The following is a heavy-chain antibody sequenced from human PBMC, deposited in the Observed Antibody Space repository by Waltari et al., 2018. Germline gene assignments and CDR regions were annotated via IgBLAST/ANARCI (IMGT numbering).Heavy chain of an antibody. CDR2: IFSGGNT. D-gene: IGHD5-18*01. J-gene: IGHJ4*02. CDR3: ARDDSYGQFMRFDF. V-gene: IGHV3-53*01. Sequence: VQLVESGGGLIQPGGSLRLSCEASGLTVSRNSMSWVRQAPGKGLEWLSAIFSGGNTFYADSVKGRFNISIDNSKNTLYLQMNSLRVDDTAVYYCARDDSYGQFMRFDFWGQGTVVTVSS. CDR1: GLTVSRNS.